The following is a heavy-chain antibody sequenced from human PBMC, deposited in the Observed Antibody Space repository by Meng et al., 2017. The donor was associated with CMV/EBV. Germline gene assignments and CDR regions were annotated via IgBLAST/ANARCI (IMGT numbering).Heavy chain of an antibody. CDR3: ASRHSSSSGNFDY. V-gene: IGHV1-69*10. CDR2: IIPNLGIA. CDR1: GCTFSSYA. J-gene: IGHJ4*02. Sequence: SVNVSCKASGCTFSSYAISWVRQAPGQGLEWMGGIIPNLGIANYAQKLQGRVTITADKSTSTAYMELSSLRSEDTAVYYCASRHSSSSGNFDYWGQGTLVTVSS. D-gene: IGHD6-6*01.